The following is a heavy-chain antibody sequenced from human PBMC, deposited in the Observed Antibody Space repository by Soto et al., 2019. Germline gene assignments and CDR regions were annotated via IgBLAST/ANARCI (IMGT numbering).Heavy chain of an antibody. Sequence: EVQLVESGGGLVQPGGSLRLSCAASGFTVSSNYMSWVRQAPGKGLEWVSVIYSGGSTYYADSMKGRFTISRHNSKNTLYLQMNSLRAEDTAVYYCARGDLYGDYAYWGQGTLVTVSS. CDR2: IYSGGST. CDR1: GFTVSSNY. CDR3: ARGDLYGDYAY. J-gene: IGHJ4*02. D-gene: IGHD4-17*01. V-gene: IGHV3-53*04.